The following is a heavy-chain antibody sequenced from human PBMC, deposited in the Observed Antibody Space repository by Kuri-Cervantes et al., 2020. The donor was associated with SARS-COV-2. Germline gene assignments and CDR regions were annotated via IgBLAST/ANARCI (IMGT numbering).Heavy chain of an antibody. J-gene: IGHJ4*02. Sequence: GESLKISCTASGFTFGDYAMSWVRQAPGKGLEWVGFIRSKAYGGTTEYAASVKGRFTISRDDSKSIAYLQMNSLKTEDTAVYYCTRDVKSLLNPFHYFDYWGQGTLVTVSS. V-gene: IGHV3-49*04. CDR3: TRDVKSLLNPFHYFDY. CDR2: IRSKAYGGTT. CDR1: GFTFGDYA.